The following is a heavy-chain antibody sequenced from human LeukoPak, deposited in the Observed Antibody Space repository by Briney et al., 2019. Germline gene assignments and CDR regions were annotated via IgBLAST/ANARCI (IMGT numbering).Heavy chain of an antibody. J-gene: IGHJ4*02. CDR1: GFTVSSNY. D-gene: IGHD3-22*01. V-gene: IGHV3-66*01. CDR3: ASPSRDRYYDSSGYYRY. CDR2: IYSGGST. Sequence: PGGSLRLSCAASGFTVSSNYMSWVRQAPGKGLEWVSDIYSGGSTYYADSVKGRFTISRDNSKNTLYLQMNSLRAEDTAVYYCASPSRDRYYDSSGYYRYWGQGTLVTVSS.